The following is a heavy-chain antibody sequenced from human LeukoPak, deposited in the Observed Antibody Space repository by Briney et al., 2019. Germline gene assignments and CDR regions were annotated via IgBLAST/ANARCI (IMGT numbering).Heavy chain of an antibody. J-gene: IGHJ4*02. V-gene: IGHV1-18*04. CDR1: GYTFTSYG. CDR2: ISAYNGNT. Sequence: ASVKVSCKASGYTFTSYGISWVRQAPGQGLEWMGWISAYNGNTNYAQELQGRVTMTTDTSTSTAYMELRGLRSDDTAVYYCARVECSSTSCYSRYYFDYWGQGTLVTVSS. D-gene: IGHD2-2*01. CDR3: ARVECSSTSCYSRYYFDY.